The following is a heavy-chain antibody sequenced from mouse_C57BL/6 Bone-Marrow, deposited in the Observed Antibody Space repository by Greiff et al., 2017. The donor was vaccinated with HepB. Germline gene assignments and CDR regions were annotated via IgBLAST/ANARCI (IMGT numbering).Heavy chain of an antibody. D-gene: IGHD1-1*01. Sequence: GIDFSRYWMSWVRRAPGKGLEWIGEINPDSSKINYAPSLKDKFIISRDNAKYTLYLQMSKVRSEDTALYYCARRDYGSTYWYFDVWGTGTTVTVAS. CDR3: ARRDYGSTYWYFDV. CDR2: INPDSSKI. CDR1: GIDFSRYW. J-gene: IGHJ1*03. V-gene: IGHV4-1*01.